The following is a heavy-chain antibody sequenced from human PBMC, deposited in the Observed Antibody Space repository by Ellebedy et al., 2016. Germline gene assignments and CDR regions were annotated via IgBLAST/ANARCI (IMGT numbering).Heavy chain of an antibody. CDR1: GFTFDDYA. V-gene: IGHV3-9*01. CDR3: AKDRGGYSSGWYYFDY. CDR2: ISWNSGSI. J-gene: IGHJ4*02. D-gene: IGHD6-19*01. Sequence: SLKISCAASGFTFDDYAMHWVRQAPGKGLEWVSGISWNSGSIGYADSVKGRFTISRDNAKNSLYLQMNSLRAEDTALYYCAKDRGGYSSGWYYFDYWGQGTLVTVSS.